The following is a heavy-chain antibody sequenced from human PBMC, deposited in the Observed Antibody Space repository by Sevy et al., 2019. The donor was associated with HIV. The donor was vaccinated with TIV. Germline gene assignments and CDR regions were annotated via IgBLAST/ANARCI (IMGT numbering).Heavy chain of an antibody. D-gene: IGHD2-21*01. V-gene: IGHV3-48*01. CDR3: ARRGDFIVVPPGTSHGTHPTYYYYIDV. Sequence: GGSLRLSCEASGFTFSSYSLNWVRQVPGKGPEWVAYIGSTPTSVYYADSVKGRFTISRDNAKNSPYLHMNSLRAEDTAVYYCARRGDFIVVPPGTSHGTHPTYYYYIDVWGKGTPVTVSS. CDR1: GFTFSSYS. J-gene: IGHJ6*03. CDR2: IGSTPTSV.